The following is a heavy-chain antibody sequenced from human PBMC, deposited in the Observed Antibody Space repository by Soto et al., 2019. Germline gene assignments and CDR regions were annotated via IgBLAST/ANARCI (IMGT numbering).Heavy chain of an antibody. CDR3: AKDGNSGLYSFGY. V-gene: IGHV3-23*01. J-gene: IGHJ4*02. CDR2: ISGSGGST. Sequence: RGSLILSCAASGFTFSSYAMSWVRQAPGKGLEWVSAISGSGGSTYYADSVKGRFTISRDNPKNTLYLQMNSLRAGDSAIYYCAKDGNSGLYSFGYWGQGTLVAVSS. CDR1: GFTFSSYA. D-gene: IGHD6-19*01.